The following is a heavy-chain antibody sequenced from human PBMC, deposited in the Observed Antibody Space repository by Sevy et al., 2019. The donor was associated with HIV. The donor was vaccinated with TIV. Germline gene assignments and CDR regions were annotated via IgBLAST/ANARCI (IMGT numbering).Heavy chain of an antibody. J-gene: IGHJ4*02. D-gene: IGHD3-10*01. V-gene: IGHV3-21*01. CDR2: ISSSSSYI. CDR3: ASNYYRSGSYLYYFDY. CDR1: GFTFSTYS. Sequence: GGSLRLSCAASGFTFSTYSMNWVRQAPGKGLEWVSSISSSSSYIYYADSVKGRFTISRDNAKNSLYLQMNSLRADDTAVYYCASNYYRSGSYLYYFDYWGQGTLVTVSS.